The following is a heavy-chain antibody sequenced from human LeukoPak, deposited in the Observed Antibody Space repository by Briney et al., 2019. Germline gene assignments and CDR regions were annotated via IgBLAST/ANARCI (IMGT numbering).Heavy chain of an antibody. CDR3: ARQVAGTLFYFDY. D-gene: IGHD6-19*01. J-gene: IGHJ4*02. CDR1: GYSFTGYY. CDR2: INPISGGT. V-gene: IGHV1-2*06. Sequence: ASVKVSCKAPGYSFTGYYLHWVRQAPGQGLEWMGRINPISGGTIYAQKFQGRVTMTRDTSISTVYMELSRLKSDDTAVFYCARQVAGTLFYFDYWGQGALVTVSS.